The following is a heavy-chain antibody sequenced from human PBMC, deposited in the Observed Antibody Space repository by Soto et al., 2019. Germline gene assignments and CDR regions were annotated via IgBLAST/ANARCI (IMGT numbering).Heavy chain of an antibody. CDR1: GGSVISDY. CDR3: AKHAGTTIPDRYYMDV. V-gene: IGHV4-59*08. Sequence: QVQLQESGPGLVKPSETLSLTCTVSGGSVISDYWSWIRQPPGKGLEWIGYIYYSGSSNYNPSLKSRGTIPLDTSKNQFSLKLTSVTAADTAVYYCAKHAGTTIPDRYYMDVWGKGTTVTVSS. CDR2: IYYSGSS. J-gene: IGHJ6*03. D-gene: IGHD3-10*01.